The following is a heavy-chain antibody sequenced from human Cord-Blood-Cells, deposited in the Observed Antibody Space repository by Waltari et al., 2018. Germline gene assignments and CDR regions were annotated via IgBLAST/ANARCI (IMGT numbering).Heavy chain of an antibody. CDR3: AREGILGTVGYWYFDL. CDR1: GGSISSSSYY. CDR2: IYYSGST. D-gene: IGHD2-8*02. V-gene: IGHV4-39*02. J-gene: IGHJ2*01. Sequence: QLQLQESGPGLVKPSETLSLTCTVSGGSISSSSYYWGWIRQPPGKGLEWIGSIYYSGSTYYNPSLKSRVPISVDTSKNQFSLKLSSVTAADTAVYYCAREGILGTVGYWYFDLWGRGTLVTVSS.